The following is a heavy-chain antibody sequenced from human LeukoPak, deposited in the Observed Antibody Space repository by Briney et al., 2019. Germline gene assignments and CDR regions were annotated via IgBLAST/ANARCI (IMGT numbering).Heavy chain of an antibody. J-gene: IGHJ4*02. CDR3: ARVYYDFWSGANFDY. D-gene: IGHD3-3*01. CDR2: INPNSGGT. CDR1: GYIFTGYY. Sequence: ASVKVSCKASGYIFTGYYMHWVRQAPGQGLEWMGWINPNSGGTNYAQKFQGRVTMTRDTSISTAYMELSRLRSDDTAVYYCARVYYDFWSGANFDYWGQGTLVTVSS. V-gene: IGHV1-2*02.